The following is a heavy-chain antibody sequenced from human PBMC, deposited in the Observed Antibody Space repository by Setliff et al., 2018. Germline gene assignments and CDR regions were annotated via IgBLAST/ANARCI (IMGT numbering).Heavy chain of an antibody. D-gene: IGHD5-18*01. J-gene: IGHJ4*02. CDR3: ARAPSVELVTIRTNSWFTY. CDR2: ISVYNGDT. V-gene: IGHV1-18*01. CDR1: GYTFRNYA. Sequence: ASVKVSCKASGYTFRNYAFAWVRQAPGQGLEWVGWISVYNGDTNYAQKLQGRVTLTTDTSTSTAYMELRSLTSDDSAFYYCARAPSVELVTIRTNSWFTYWGQGTLVTV.